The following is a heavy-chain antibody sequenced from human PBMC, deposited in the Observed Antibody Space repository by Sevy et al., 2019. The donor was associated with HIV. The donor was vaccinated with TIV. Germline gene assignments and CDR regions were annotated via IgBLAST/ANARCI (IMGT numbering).Heavy chain of an antibody. CDR1: GYSISSGYY. V-gene: IGHV4-38-2*02. Sequence: SETLSLTCAVSGYSISSGYYWGWIRQPPGKGLEWIGSIYHSGSTYYNPSLKSRVTISVDTSKNQFSLKLSSVTAADTAAYYCAREALGEYCSGGSCPVYYYYGMDVWGQGTTVTVSS. CDR2: IYHSGST. J-gene: IGHJ6*02. D-gene: IGHD2-15*01. CDR3: AREALGEYCSGGSCPVYYYYGMDV.